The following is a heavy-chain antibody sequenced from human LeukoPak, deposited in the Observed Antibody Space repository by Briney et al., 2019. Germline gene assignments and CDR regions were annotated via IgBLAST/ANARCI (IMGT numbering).Heavy chain of an antibody. CDR2: ISSSSSYI. CDR3: ARVASGTSRPYYFDY. J-gene: IGHJ4*02. D-gene: IGHD1-7*01. Sequence: GGSLRLSCAASGFTFSSYSMNWVRQAPGKGLEWVSSISSSSSYIYYADSVKGRFTISRDNAKNSLYLQMNSLRAEDTAVYYCARVASGTSRPYYFDYWGQGTLVTVSS. V-gene: IGHV3-21*01. CDR1: GFTFSSYS.